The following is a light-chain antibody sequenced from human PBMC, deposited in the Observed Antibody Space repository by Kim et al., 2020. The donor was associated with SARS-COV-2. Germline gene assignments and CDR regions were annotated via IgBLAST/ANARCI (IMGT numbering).Light chain of an antibody. CDR2: YDS. CDR3: QVWDSSSDHVV. CDR1: NIGSKS. Sequence: SYELTQPPSVSVAPGKTARITCGGNNIGSKSVHWYQQKPGQAPVLVIYYDSDRPSGIPERFSGSNSGSTATLTISRVEAGDEADYYCQVWDSSSDHVVFG. V-gene: IGLV3-21*04. J-gene: IGLJ2*01.